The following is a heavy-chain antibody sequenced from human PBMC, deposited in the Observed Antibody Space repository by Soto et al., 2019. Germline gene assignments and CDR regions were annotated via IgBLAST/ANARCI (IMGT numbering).Heavy chain of an antibody. J-gene: IGHJ4*02. CDR1: RFTFSSYA. CDR2: ISVSGGST. D-gene: IGHD2-2*01. CDR3: AKDGYSITRNKPLDY. V-gene: IGHV3-23*01. Sequence: EVQLLESGGGLVQPGGSLRLSCAASRFTFSSYAMCWVRQAPGKGLEWVSSISVSGGSTYYADSVKGRFTISRANSKNTLHLQMNSLRAEDTAVYYCAKDGYSITRNKPLDYWGQGTLVTVAS.